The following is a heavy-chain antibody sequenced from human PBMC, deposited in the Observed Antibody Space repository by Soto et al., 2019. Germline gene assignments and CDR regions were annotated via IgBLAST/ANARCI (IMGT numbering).Heavy chain of an antibody. CDR1: GYTFTSYG. V-gene: IGHV1-18*03. D-gene: IGHD2-15*01. CDR3: ARDRTVVAALWEYYYYGMDV. J-gene: IGHJ6*02. CDR2: ISAYNGNT. Sequence: QVQLVQSGAEVKKPGASVKVSCKASGYTFTSYGISWVRQAPGQGLEWMGWISAYNGNTNYAQKLQGRVTMTTDTSTSTAYMELRSLRSDDMAVYYCARDRTVVAALWEYYYYGMDVWGQGTTVTVSS.